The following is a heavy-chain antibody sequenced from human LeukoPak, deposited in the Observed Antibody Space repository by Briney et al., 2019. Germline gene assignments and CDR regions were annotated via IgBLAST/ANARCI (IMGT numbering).Heavy chain of an antibody. Sequence: ASVKVSCKASGGTFSTYAINWVRQAPGQGLEWMGRIIPILTIANYAQRFLGRVTITADKSTSTAYMELSSLRSEDTALYYCARGASGYSLDYWGQGTLVTVSS. V-gene: IGHV1-69*04. CDR2: IIPILTIA. CDR1: GGTFSTYA. CDR3: ARGASGYSLDY. J-gene: IGHJ4*02. D-gene: IGHD1-1*01.